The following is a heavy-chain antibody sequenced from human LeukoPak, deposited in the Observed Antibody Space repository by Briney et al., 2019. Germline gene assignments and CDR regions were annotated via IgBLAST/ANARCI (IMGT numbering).Heavy chain of an antibody. J-gene: IGHJ4*02. CDR1: GFTFSSYA. V-gene: IGHV3-30*04. Sequence: GGSLRLSCAASGFTFSSYAMHWVRQAPGKGLEWVAVISYDGSNKYYADSVKGRFTISRDNSKNTLYVQMNSLRAEDTAVYYCAKAGQWLAPGDYWGQGTLVTVSS. D-gene: IGHD6-19*01. CDR2: ISYDGSNK. CDR3: AKAGQWLAPGDY.